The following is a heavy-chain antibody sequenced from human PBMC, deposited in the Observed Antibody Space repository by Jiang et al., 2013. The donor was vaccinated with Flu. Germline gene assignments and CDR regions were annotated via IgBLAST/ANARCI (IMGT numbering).Heavy chain of an antibody. J-gene: IGHJ4*02. D-gene: IGHD6-13*01. CDR3: ARTDWGGSSWLDYYFDY. CDR2: ISASGSTI. V-gene: IGHV3-11*01. Sequence: QLLESGGGLVKPGGSLRLSCAASGFKFSDYYMTWIRQAPGKGLEWLSYISASGSTIYYADSVKGRFTISRDNAKNSLYLQMSSLRADDTAMYFCARTDWGGSSWLDYYFDYWGRGTLVTVSS. CDR1: GFKFSDYY.